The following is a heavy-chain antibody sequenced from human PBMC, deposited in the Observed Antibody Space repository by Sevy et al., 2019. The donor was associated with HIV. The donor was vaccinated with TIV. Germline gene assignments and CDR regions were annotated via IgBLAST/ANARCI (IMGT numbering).Heavy chain of an antibody. J-gene: IGHJ4*02. CDR2: IRKKTNSYST. CDR1: GFTFSDHY. Sequence: GGSLRLSCEASGFTFSDHYMDWVRQAPGKGLEWVGRIRKKTNSYSTEYAASVKDRFTVSRDDSKKSLYLQMNSLKSDHTAVYFCARVPVLGGHYYFDHWGQGTQVTVSS. D-gene: IGHD3-16*01. V-gene: IGHV3-72*01. CDR3: ARVPVLGGHYYFDH.